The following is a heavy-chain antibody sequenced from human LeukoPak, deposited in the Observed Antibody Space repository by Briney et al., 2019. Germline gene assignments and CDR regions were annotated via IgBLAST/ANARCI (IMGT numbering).Heavy chain of an antibody. Sequence: PSETLSLTCAVSGYSISSGYYWGWIRQPPGKGLEWIGSIYHSGSTYYNPSLKSRVTISVDTSENQFSLKLSSVTAADTAVYYCARLKYSSSWYDSFDIWGQGTMVTVSS. CDR3: ARLKYSSSWYDSFDI. J-gene: IGHJ3*02. CDR2: IYHSGST. CDR1: GYSISSGYY. V-gene: IGHV4-38-2*01. D-gene: IGHD6-13*01.